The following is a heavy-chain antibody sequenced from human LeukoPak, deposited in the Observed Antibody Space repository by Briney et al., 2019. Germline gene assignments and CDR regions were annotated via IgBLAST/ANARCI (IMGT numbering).Heavy chain of an antibody. D-gene: IGHD4-11*01. CDR3: ARTVVRPRNYGADNWFDP. CDR2: IYYSGST. CDR1: GGSISSYY. V-gene: IGHV4-59*01. J-gene: IGHJ5*02. Sequence: NPPETLSLTCTVSGGSISSYYWSWIRQPPGKGLEWIGYIYYSGSTNYNPSLKSRVTISVDTSKNQFSLRLSSVTAADTAMYYCARTVVRPRNYGADNWFDPWGQGTLVTVSS.